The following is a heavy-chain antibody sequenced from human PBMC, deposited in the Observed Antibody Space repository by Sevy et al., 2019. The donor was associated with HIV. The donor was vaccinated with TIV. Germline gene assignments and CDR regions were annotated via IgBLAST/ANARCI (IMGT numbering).Heavy chain of an antibody. Sequence: GGSLRLSCAASGFTFSSYWMHWVRQAPGKGLVWVSRINSDGSSTSYADSVKGRFTISRDNAKNTLYLQMNSLRAEDTAVYYCARHIGTYYYDSSGYYRHYYYYYGMDVWGQGTTVTVSS. CDR3: ARHIGTYYYDSSGYYRHYYYYYGMDV. CDR1: GFTFSSYW. CDR2: INSDGSST. D-gene: IGHD3-22*01. V-gene: IGHV3-74*01. J-gene: IGHJ6*02.